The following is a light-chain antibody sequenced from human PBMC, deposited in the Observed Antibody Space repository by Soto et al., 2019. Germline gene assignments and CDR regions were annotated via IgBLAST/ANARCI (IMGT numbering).Light chain of an antibody. Sequence: QAVVTQPPSASGTPGQRVSISCSGSSSNIGRNTVNWYQQLPGTAPKVLIYSNDQRPSGVPDRFSGSKSGTSASLAISGLQSEDEADYYCAAWDDSLNWQGVLGGGAKVTVL. CDR1: SSNIGRNT. CDR2: SND. CDR3: AAWDDSLNWQGV. V-gene: IGLV1-44*01. J-gene: IGLJ3*02.